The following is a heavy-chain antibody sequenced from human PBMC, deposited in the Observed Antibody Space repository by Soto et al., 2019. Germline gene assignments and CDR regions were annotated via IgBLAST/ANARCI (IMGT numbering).Heavy chain of an antibody. D-gene: IGHD3-10*01. CDR3: ARAYLGELPRRADYYYAMDV. Sequence: PWWSLRLSCSASVFTFSSYAMHWFRQAPGKGLEWVAVISYDGSNKYYADSVKGRFTISRDNSKNTLYLQMNSLRAEDTAVYYCARAYLGELPRRADYYYAMDVWGRGTTVTVSS. CDR2: ISYDGSNK. J-gene: IGHJ6*02. CDR1: VFTFSSYA. V-gene: IGHV3-30-3*01.